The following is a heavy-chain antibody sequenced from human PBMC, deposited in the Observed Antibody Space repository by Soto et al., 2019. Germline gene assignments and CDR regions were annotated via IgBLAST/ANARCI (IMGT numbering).Heavy chain of an antibody. J-gene: IGHJ3*02. CDR2: IGGSGGTT. CDR1: GFTFSSYT. V-gene: IGHV3-23*01. Sequence: GSLRLSCAGSGFTFSSYTMSWVRQAPGKGLEWVSSIGGSGGTTYYADSVKGRFTISRDNSKNTLYLQMNSLRAEDTAVYYCAKTSAFDIWGQGTMITVSS. CDR3: AKTSAFDI.